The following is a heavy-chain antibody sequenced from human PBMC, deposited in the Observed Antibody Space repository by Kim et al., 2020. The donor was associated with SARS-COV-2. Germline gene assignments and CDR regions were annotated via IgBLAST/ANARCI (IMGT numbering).Heavy chain of an antibody. D-gene: IGHD2-21*01. Sequence: SETLSLTCAVYGGSFSGYYWSWIRQPPGKGLEWIGEINHSGSTNYNPSLKSRVTISVDTSKNQFSLKLTSVTAADTAVYYCASLDRDGYNAALGYFDCWG. CDR1: GGSFSGYY. V-gene: IGHV4-34*01. J-gene: IGHJ4*03. CDR2: INHSGST. CDR3: ASLDRDGYNAALGYFDC.